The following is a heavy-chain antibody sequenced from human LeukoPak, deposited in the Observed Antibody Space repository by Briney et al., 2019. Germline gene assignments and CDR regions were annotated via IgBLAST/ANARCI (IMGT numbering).Heavy chain of an antibody. D-gene: IGHD4-23*01. J-gene: IGHJ4*02. CDR2: FDPEDGET. Sequence: GASVKVSCKVSGYTLTELSMHWVRQAPGKGLEWMGGFDPEDGETIYAQKFQGRVTMTRDTSISTAYMELSRLRSDDTAVYYCATHYGGGVGSFDYWGQGTLVTVSS. CDR1: GYTLTELS. CDR3: ATHYGGGVGSFDY. V-gene: IGHV1-24*01.